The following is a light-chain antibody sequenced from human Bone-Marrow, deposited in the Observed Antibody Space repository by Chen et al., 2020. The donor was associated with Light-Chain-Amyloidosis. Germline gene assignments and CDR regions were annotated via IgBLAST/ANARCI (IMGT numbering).Light chain of an antibody. CDR3: QKYNRAWLT. CDR2: AAS. CDR1: QGNSNY. V-gene: IGKV1-27*01. Sequence: LMTKSQYSLSESVGDRVTITSRASQGNSNYLACYQQNPGQVPKLLIYAASTLQLGVPSRFSGSGSGTDFTLTISSLQPEDVAIYYCQKYNRAWLTFGGGTKLEIK. J-gene: IGKJ4*01.